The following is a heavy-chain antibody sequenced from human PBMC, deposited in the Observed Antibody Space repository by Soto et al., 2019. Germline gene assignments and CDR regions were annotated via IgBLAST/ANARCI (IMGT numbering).Heavy chain of an antibody. CDR2: INHSGST. D-gene: IGHD4-4*01. CDR3: ARGADDYSNYEWTPNPRQIYYFDY. V-gene: IGHV4-34*01. J-gene: IGHJ4*02. CDR1: GGSFSGCY. Sequence: SETLSLTCAVYGGSFSGCYWSWIRQPPGKGLEWIGEINHSGSTNYNPSLKSRVTISVDTSKNQFSLKLSSVTAADTAVYYCARGADDYSNYEWTPNPRQIYYFDYWGQGTLVTVSS.